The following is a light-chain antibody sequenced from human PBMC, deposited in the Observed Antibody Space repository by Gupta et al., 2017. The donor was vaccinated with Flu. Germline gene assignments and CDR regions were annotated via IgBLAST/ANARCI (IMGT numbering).Light chain of an antibody. J-gene: IGLJ3*02. CDR3: KSQDSSGWHWV. CDR1: SLRSYY. Sequence: SSELTQDPAVSVALGQTVRITCQGDSLRSYYATWYQQKPGQAPILVIYGENNRPSGIPDRFSGSISGNTASLTITGAQAEDEADYYCKSQDSSGWHWVFGGGTKLTVL. V-gene: IGLV3-19*01. CDR2: GEN.